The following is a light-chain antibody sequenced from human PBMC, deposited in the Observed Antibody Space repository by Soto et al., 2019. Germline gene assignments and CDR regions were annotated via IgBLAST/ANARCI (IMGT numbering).Light chain of an antibody. J-gene: IGKJ1*01. CDR2: GAS. CDR3: QQYGSSGT. Sequence: IVLSQPPGTQYLSPGERATPSCRASQSVSNNYLAWYQQKHGQAPRLLIYGASNRATGIPDRFSGSGSGTDFTLTISRLEPEDFAVYYCQQYGSSGTFGQGTKV. V-gene: IGKV3-20*01. CDR1: QSVSNNY.